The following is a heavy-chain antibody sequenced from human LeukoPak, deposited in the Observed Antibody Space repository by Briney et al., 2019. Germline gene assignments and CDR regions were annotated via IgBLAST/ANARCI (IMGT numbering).Heavy chain of an antibody. CDR2: ISGYNGNT. CDR3: ARDIYAAGIAAAAYPDY. CDR1: GYTFTSYG. J-gene: IGHJ4*02. Sequence: ASVKVSCKASGYTFTSYGISWVRQAPGQGLEWMGWISGYNGNTNYAQKLQGRVTMTTDTSTSTGYMELRSLRSDDTAAYYCARDIYAAGIAAAAYPDYWGQGTLVTVSS. D-gene: IGHD6-13*01. V-gene: IGHV1-18*01.